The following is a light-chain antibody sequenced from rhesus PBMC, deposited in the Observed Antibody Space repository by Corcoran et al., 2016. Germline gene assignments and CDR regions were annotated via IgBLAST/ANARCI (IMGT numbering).Light chain of an antibody. J-gene: IGKJ4*01. Sequence: DIQMTQSPSSLSASVGDTVTITCRASQGISSYLNWFQQKPGKAPKLLIYAASSLESGVPSRFRGSGTGTEFTLTTSSLQPEDFAAYYCLQHNSYPLTFGGGTKVEIK. V-gene: IGKV1-28*01. CDR3: LQHNSYPLT. CDR1: QGISSY. CDR2: AAS.